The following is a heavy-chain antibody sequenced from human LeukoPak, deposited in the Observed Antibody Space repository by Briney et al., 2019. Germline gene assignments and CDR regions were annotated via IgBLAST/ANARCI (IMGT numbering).Heavy chain of an antibody. D-gene: IGHD2-15*01. Sequence: SVKVSCKASGVTFSSYAISWVRQAPGQGLEWMGGIIPIFCTANYAQKFQGRVTITADESTSTAYMELSSLRSEDTAVYYCASRLGYCSGGSCYSGDDAFDIWGQGTMVTVSS. CDR3: ASRLGYCSGGSCYSGDDAFDI. V-gene: IGHV1-69*13. CDR1: GVTFSSYA. CDR2: IIPIFCTA. J-gene: IGHJ3*02.